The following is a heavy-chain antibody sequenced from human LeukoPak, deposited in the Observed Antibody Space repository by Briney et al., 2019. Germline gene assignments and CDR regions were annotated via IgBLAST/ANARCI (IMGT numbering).Heavy chain of an antibody. V-gene: IGHV1-2*04. CDR2: INPNSGGT. J-gene: IGHJ4*02. D-gene: IGHD6-13*01. Sequence: EASVKVSCKASGYTFTDYHVHWVRQAPGQGLEWMGWINPNSGGTNYAQKFQGWVTMTRDTSISTAYMELSRLRSDDTVVYYCARALRSSWTPDFDYWGQGTLVTVSS. CDR3: ARALRSSWTPDFDY. CDR1: GYTFTDYH.